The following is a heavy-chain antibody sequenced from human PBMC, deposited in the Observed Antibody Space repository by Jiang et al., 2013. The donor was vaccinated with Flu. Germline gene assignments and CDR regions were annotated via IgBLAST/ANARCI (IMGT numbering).Heavy chain of an antibody. V-gene: IGHV5-10-1*01. J-gene: IGHJ4*02. CDR1: GYSFTSYW. CDR3: ARQVWFDYYGSGSYPEDY. D-gene: IGHD3-10*01. Sequence: GAEVKKPGESLRISCKGSGYSFTSYWISWVRQMPGKGLEWMGRIDPSDSYTNYSPSFQGHVTISADKSISTAYLQWSSLKASDTAMYYCARQVWFDYYGSGSYPEDYWGQGTLVTVSS. CDR2: IDPSDSYT.